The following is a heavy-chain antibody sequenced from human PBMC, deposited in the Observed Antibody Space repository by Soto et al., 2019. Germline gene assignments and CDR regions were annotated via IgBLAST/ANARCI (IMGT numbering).Heavy chain of an antibody. CDR1: GGSISNYY. D-gene: IGHD3-10*01. CDR2: FYYTGIT. V-gene: IGHV4-59*08. Sequence: QVQLQESGPGLVKPSETLSLTCTVSGGSISNYYWSWIRQPPGKGLEWIGYFYYTGITNYTPSLKSRSSMSVDTYKNQFSLKLSSVTAADTAVSYCARHVVESLSFGERVHHCYYWCHGTLVTVSS. J-gene: IGHJ4*01. CDR3: ARHVVESLSFGERVHHCYY.